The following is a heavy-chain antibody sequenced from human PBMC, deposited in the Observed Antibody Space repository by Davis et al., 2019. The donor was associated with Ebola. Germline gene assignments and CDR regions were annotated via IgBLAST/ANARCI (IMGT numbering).Heavy chain of an antibody. CDR1: GFTFSSYS. CDR3: ARIRFPGRYYGMDV. CDR2: ISSSSSYI. V-gene: IGHV3-21*01. Sequence: GESLKISCAASGFTFSSYSMNWVRQAPGKGLEWVSSISSSSSYIYYADSVKGRFTISRDNAKNSLYLQMNSLRAEDTAVYYCARIRFPGRYYGMDVWGKGTTVTVSS. J-gene: IGHJ6*04. D-gene: IGHD3-3*01.